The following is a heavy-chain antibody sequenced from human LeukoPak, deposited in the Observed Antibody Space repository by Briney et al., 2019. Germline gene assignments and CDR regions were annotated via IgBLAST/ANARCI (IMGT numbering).Heavy chain of an antibody. Sequence: PSETLSLTCAVYGGSFSGYYWSWIRQPPGKGLEWIGEINHSGSTNYNPSLKSRVTISVDTSKSQFSLKLSSVTAADTAVYYCARRTYGYGYWGQGTLVTVSS. V-gene: IGHV4-34*01. CDR1: GGSFSGYY. J-gene: IGHJ4*02. CDR3: ARRTYGYGY. D-gene: IGHD5-18*01. CDR2: INHSGST.